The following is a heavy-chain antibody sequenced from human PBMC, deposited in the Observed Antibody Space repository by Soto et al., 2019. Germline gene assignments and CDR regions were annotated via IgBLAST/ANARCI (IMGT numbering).Heavy chain of an antibody. CDR3: AREISLVVVTGDAFGI. D-gene: IGHD3-22*01. Sequence: GGSLRLSCAASGFPFSSYAMHWVRQAPGKGLEWVAVISYDGSNKYYADSVKGRFTISRDNSKNTLYLQMNSLRAEDTAVYYCAREISLVVVTGDAFGIWGQGTMVTVSS. CDR2: ISYDGSNK. V-gene: IGHV3-30-3*01. CDR1: GFPFSSYA. J-gene: IGHJ3*02.